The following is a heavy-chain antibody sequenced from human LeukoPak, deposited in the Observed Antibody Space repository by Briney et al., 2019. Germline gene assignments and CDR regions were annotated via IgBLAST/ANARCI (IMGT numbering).Heavy chain of an antibody. D-gene: IGHD3-10*01. J-gene: IGHJ4*02. CDR3: AKDRGHSDY. V-gene: IGHV3-30*18. Sequence: PRGSLRLSCAASGFTFSNYGMHWVRQAPGKGLEWVAVISYDGSSKYYADSVKGRFTISRDNSKNTLYLQMNSLRGEDTAVYYCAKDRGHSDYWGQGTLVTVSS. CDR1: GFTFSNYG. CDR2: ISYDGSSK.